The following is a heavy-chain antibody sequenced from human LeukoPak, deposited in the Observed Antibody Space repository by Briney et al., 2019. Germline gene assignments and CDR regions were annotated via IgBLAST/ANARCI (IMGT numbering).Heavy chain of an antibody. CDR1: GFTFSSYS. J-gene: IGHJ3*02. D-gene: IGHD3-10*01. CDR2: ISSSSSTI. V-gene: IGHV3-48*01. CDR3: AKGWGYYYGSGSHHDAFDI. Sequence: GGSLRLSCAASGFTFSSYSMNWVRQAPGKGLEWVSYISSSSSTIYYADSVKGRFTISRDNAKNSLYLQMNSLRAEDTAVYYCAKGWGYYYGSGSHHDAFDIWGQGTMVTVSS.